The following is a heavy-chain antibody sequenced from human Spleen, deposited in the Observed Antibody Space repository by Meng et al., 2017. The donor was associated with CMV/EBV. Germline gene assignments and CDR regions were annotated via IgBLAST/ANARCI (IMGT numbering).Heavy chain of an antibody. CDR2: ISAYNGNT. CDR1: GYTFTSYG. D-gene: IGHD6-6*01. J-gene: IGHJ3*01. V-gene: IGHV1-18*01. Sequence: ASVKVSCKASGYTFTSYGISWVRQAPGQGLEWMGWISAYNGNTNYAQKLQGRVTMTTDTSTSTAYMELRSLRYEDTAVYYCAREFHLPRSRNAFDLWGQGTLVTVSS. CDR3: AREFHLPRSRNAFDL.